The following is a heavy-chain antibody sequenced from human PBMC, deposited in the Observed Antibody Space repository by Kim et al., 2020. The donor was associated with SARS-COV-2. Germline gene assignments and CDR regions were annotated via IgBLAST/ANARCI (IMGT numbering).Heavy chain of an antibody. V-gene: IGHV1-3*01. Sequence: KYSQKFQGRVTITRDTSASTAYMELSSLRSEDTAVYYCARDSGNWNFGDYWGQGTLVTVSS. D-gene: IGHD1-7*01. CDR3: ARDSGNWNFGDY. J-gene: IGHJ4*02.